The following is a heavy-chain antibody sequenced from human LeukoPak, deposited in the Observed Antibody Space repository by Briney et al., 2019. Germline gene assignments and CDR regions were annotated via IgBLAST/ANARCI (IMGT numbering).Heavy chain of an antibody. CDR1: GFTFSSYA. D-gene: IGHD4-17*01. CDR2: ISYDGSNK. CDR3: ARAMTTVTYFGAFDI. V-gene: IGHV3-30*14. J-gene: IGHJ3*02. Sequence: GRSLRLSCAASGFTFSSYAMHWVRQAPGKGLEWVAVISYDGSNKYYADSVKGRFTISRDNSKNTLYLQMNSLRAEDTAVYYCARAMTTVTYFGAFDIWGQGTMVTVSS.